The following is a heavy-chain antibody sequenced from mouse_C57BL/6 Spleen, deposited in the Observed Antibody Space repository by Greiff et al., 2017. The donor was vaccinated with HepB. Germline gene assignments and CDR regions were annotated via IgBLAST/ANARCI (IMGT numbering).Heavy chain of an antibody. CDR2: ISDGGSYT. J-gene: IGHJ2*01. V-gene: IGHV5-4*01. Sequence: EVKVVESGGGLVKPGGSLKLSCAASGFTFSSYAMSWVRQTPEKRLEWVATISDGGSYTYYPDNVKGRFTISRDKAKNNLYLQMSHLKSEDTAMYYCARDYDYDWDYWGQGTTLTVSS. D-gene: IGHD2-4*01. CDR1: GFTFSSYA. CDR3: ARDYDYDWDY.